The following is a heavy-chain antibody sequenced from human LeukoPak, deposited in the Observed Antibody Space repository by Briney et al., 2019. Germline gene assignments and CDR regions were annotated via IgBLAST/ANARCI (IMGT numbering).Heavy chain of an antibody. Sequence: PGASVKVSCKASGYTFTGYYMHWVRQPPGQGLEWMGWINPNSGGTNYAQKFQGRVTMTRDTSISTAYMELSRLRSDDTAVYYCARSEAGTTRLFDYWGQGTLVTVSS. CDR1: GYTFTGYY. D-gene: IGHD1-1*01. J-gene: IGHJ4*02. V-gene: IGHV1-2*02. CDR3: ARSEAGTTRLFDY. CDR2: INPNSGGT.